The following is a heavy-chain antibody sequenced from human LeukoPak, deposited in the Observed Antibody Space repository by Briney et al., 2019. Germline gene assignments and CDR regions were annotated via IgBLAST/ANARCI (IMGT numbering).Heavy chain of an antibody. D-gene: IGHD3-3*01. CDR3: ARDPTDFWSGYPSYYFDY. J-gene: IGHJ4*02. V-gene: IGHV1-46*01. Sequence: ASVKVSCKASGYTFTSYYMHWARQAPGQGPEWMGIINPSGGSTSYAQKFQGRVTMTRDMSTSTVYMELSSLRSEDTAVYYCARDPTDFWSGYPSYYFDYWGQGTLVTVSS. CDR2: INPSGGST. CDR1: GYTFTSYY.